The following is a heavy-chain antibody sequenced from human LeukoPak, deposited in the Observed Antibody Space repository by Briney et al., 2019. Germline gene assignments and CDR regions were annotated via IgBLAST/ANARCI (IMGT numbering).Heavy chain of an antibody. J-gene: IGHJ4*02. CDR1: GITFSSHG. CDR2: ISGSGST. CDR3: VHGGLYYLDY. Sequence: GSLRLSCAASGITFSSHGMSWVRPAPGKGLEWVSAISGSGSTYHADSVKGRFTISRDIFKNTLYLQMNSLRAEDTAVYYCVHGGLYYLDYWGQGTLVTVSS. V-gene: IGHV3-23*01. D-gene: IGHD3-10*01.